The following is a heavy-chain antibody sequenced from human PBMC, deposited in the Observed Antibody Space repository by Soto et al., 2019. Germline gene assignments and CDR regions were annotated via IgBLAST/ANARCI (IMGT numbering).Heavy chain of an antibody. Sequence: ASAKVSCKASGYTFTSYGISWVRQATGQGLEWMGWISAYNGNTNYAQKLQGRVTMTTDTSTSTAYMELRSLRSDDTAVYYCARDPYDFWSGYAYYYYYGMDVWGQGTTVTVSS. CDR3: ARDPYDFWSGYAYYYYYGMDV. CDR1: GYTFTSYG. J-gene: IGHJ6*02. D-gene: IGHD3-3*01. CDR2: ISAYNGNT. V-gene: IGHV1-18*01.